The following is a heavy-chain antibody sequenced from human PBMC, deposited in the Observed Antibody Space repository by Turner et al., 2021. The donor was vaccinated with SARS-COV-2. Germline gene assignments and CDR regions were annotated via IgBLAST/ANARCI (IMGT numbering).Heavy chain of an antibody. D-gene: IGHD1-1*01. J-gene: IGHJ4*02. CDR2: IDTDGSTT. V-gene: IGHV3-74*01. Sequence: EVQLVESGGGLVQPGGSLRLSCAVSGFTFSTYWMHWVRQAPGKGLVWVSRIDTDGSTTNYADSVKGRFTSSRDNAKNTLYLQMNSLRAEDTAVYYCGRDLSGRSDYWGQGTLVTVSS. CDR1: GFTFSTYW. CDR3: GRDLSGRSDY.